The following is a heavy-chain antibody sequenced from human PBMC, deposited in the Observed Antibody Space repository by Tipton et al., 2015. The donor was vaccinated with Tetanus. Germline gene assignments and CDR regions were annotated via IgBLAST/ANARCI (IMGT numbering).Heavy chain of an antibody. CDR3: AIFNWGFEWYLDP. CDR1: GGSISTGGFY. D-gene: IGHD7-27*01. J-gene: IGHJ2*01. V-gene: IGHV4-31*03. Sequence: TLSLTCTVSGGSISTGGFYWSWIRQHPGKGLEWIGYILYTGSTYNTPSLQSRVTISVDTSKNQFSLKLTSVTAADTALYYCAIFNWGFEWYLDPWSRGTLVTVSS. CDR2: ILYTGST.